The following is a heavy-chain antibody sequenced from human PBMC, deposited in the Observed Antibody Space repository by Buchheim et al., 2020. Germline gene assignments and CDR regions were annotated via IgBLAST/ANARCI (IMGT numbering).Heavy chain of an antibody. CDR2: ISGSGGST. CDR1: GFTFSSYA. CDR3: ATLKPPGDYDFWSGYYTPEFAYFDY. V-gene: IGHV3-23*01. Sequence: EVQLLESGGGLVQPGGSLRLSCAASGFTFSSYAMSWVRQAPGKGLEWVSAISGSGGSTYYADSVKGRFTISRDNSKNPLYLQMNSLRAEDTAVYYCATLKPPGDYDFWSGYYTPEFAYFDYWGQGTL. J-gene: IGHJ4*02. D-gene: IGHD3-3*01.